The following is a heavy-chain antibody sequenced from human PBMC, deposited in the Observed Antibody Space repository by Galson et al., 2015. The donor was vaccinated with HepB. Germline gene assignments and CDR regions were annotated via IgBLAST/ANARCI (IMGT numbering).Heavy chain of an antibody. J-gene: IGHJ4*02. D-gene: IGHD1-1*01. CDR2: ISGSGGST. CDR1: GFTFSSYA. CDR3: ARDSQSSGQAGTPYFDY. Sequence: SLRLSCAASGFTFSSYAMSWVRQAPGKGLEWVSAISGSGGSTYYADSVKGRFTISRDNSKNTLYLQMNSLRSDDTAVYYCARDSQSSGQAGTPYFDYWGQGTLVTVSS. V-gene: IGHV3-23*01.